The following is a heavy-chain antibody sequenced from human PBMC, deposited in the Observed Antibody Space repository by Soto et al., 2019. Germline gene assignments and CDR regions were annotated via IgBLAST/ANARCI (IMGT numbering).Heavy chain of an antibody. CDR1: GYTFTSYD. CDR3: ARVWSVCGGSCQPGWFDP. D-gene: IGHD2-15*01. V-gene: IGHV1-8*01. J-gene: IGHJ5*02. CDR2: MNPNSGNT. Sequence: ASVKVSCKASGYTFTSYDINWVRQATGQGLEWMGWMNPNSGNTGYAQKFQGRVTMTRNTSISTAYMELSSLRSEDTAVYYCARVWSVCGGSCQPGWFDPWGQGTLVTVSS.